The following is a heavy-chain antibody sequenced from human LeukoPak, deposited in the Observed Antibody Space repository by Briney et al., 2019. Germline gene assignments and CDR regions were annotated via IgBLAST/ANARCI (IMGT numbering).Heavy chain of an antibody. D-gene: IGHD3-10*02. CDR3: ARGYVRGVIYAFDI. V-gene: IGHV1-8*01. CDR2: MNPNSGYT. CDR1: GYTLTSYD. Sequence: ASVKVSCKASGYTLTSYDIIWVRQATGQGLEWMGWMNPNSGYTEYAQKFQGRVTITRNTSTSTVYMEMTSLRSEDTAVYYCARGYVRGVIYAFDIWGQGTMVSVSS. J-gene: IGHJ3*02.